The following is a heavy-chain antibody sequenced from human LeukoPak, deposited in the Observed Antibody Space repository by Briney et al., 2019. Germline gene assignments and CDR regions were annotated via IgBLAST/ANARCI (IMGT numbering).Heavy chain of an antibody. V-gene: IGHV4-39*01. CDR1: GGSISSSSSY. CDR3: ARFNLFPYYSFVI. D-gene: IGHD3-10*01. Sequence: PSETLSLTCTVSGGSISSSSSYWGWLRQPPGKGLEWIVSIYYSGSTYYNPSLKSRVTISVDTSKNQFSLQLNSVTAADTSLYYCARFNLFPYYSFVIWGQGTMVTVSS. CDR2: IYYSGST. J-gene: IGHJ3*02.